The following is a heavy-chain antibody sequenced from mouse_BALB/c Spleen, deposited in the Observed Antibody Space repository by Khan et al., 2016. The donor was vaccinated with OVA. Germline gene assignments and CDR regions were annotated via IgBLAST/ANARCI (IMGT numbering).Heavy chain of an antibody. Sequence: EVELVESGGGLVKPGGSLKLSCAGSGFTFSNYAMSWVRLTPEKRLEWVASISSGGNTYYPDSVKGRFTISRDNARNILYLQMSSLRSEDTARYNCARLVDYWGQGTSVTVSS. J-gene: IGHJ4*01. CDR3: ARLVDY. CDR2: ISSGGNT. V-gene: IGHV5-6-5*01. CDR1: GFTFSNYA.